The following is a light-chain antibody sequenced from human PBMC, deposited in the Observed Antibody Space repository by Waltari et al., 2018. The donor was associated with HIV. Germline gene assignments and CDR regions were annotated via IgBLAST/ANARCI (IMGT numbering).Light chain of an antibody. CDR3: YSAADNSISC. CDR2: KDS. J-gene: IGLJ2*01. CDR1: LLGKKY. V-gene: IGLV3-27*01. Sequence: FELTPPSPVSVSPGQTARITCSGDLLGKKYARWFQQKPGQAPLLGIIKDSKRPSGIPDRFYGCYSGTTVTLPISGAKVDDEADYYCYSAADNSISCFGGGTKLTVL.